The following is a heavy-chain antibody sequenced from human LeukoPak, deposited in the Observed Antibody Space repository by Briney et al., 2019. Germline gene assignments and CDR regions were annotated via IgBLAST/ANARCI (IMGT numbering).Heavy chain of an antibody. CDR2: IIPILGIA. D-gene: IGHD3-3*01. CDR3: AFGPFWYYGMDV. J-gene: IGHJ6*02. Sequence: ASVKVSCKASGGTFSSYAISWVRQAPGQGLEWMGRIIPILGIANYAQKFQGRVTITADKSTSTAYMELSSLRSEDTAVYYCAFGPFWYYGMDVWGQGTTVTVSS. V-gene: IGHV1-69*04. CDR1: GGTFSSYA.